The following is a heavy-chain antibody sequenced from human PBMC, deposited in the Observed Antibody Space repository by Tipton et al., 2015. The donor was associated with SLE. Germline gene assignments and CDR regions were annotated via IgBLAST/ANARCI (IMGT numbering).Heavy chain of an antibody. CDR1: GYSISSGSYF. D-gene: IGHD6-13*01. Sequence: TLSLTCTVSGYSISSGSYFWSWIRQPAGKGLECIGRIYASGYTNYNPSLKSRVTISVDTSKNQFSLKLSSVTAADTAVYYCARETVAAAISLWGQGSLVTVSS. CDR3: ARETVAAAISL. V-gene: IGHV4-61*02. CDR2: IYASGYT. J-gene: IGHJ4*02.